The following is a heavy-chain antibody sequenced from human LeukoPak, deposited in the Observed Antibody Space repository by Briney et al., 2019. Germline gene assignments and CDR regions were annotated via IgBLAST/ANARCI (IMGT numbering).Heavy chain of an antibody. CDR2: ISSSSSNI. Sequence: GGSLRLSCAASGFTFSSYTMNWVRQAPGKGLEWVSSISSSSSNIYYADSVKGRFTISRDNAKNSLYLQMNSLRAEDTAVYYCARTSAAAMVKAENWYFDLWGRGTLVTVSS. V-gene: IGHV3-21*01. J-gene: IGHJ2*01. CDR3: ARTSAAAMVKAENWYFDL. CDR1: GFTFSSYT. D-gene: IGHD5-18*01.